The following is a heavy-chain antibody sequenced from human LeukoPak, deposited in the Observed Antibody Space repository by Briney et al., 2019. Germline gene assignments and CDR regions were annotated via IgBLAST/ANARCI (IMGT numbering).Heavy chain of an antibody. Sequence: KPSETLSLTCTVSCGSISSGDYYWSWIRQPPGKGPEWIGYIYYSGSTYYNPSLKSRVTISVDTSKNQFSLKLSSVTAADTAVYYCARTSTMTSRWFDPWGQGTLVTVSS. CDR3: ARTSTMTSRWFDP. D-gene: IGHD3-22*01. CDR2: IYYSGST. CDR1: CGSISSGDYY. V-gene: IGHV4-30-4*01. J-gene: IGHJ5*02.